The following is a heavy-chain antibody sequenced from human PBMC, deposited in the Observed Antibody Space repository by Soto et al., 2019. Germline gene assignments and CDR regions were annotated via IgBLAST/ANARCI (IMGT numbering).Heavy chain of an antibody. CDR2: ISYDGNYQ. J-gene: IGHJ6*02. V-gene: IGHV3-30*18. D-gene: IGHD3-10*01. CDR1: GFTFSNYG. Sequence: QVQLVESGGGVVQPGGSLRLSCAASGFTFSNYGVHWVRQAPGSGLEWVALISYDGNYQYYADAVKGRFAISIDNSKDTLYLEMTSLRSEDTAIYYCAKDRRVRDGLGVWGQVNTVTVSS. CDR3: AKDRRVRDGLGV.